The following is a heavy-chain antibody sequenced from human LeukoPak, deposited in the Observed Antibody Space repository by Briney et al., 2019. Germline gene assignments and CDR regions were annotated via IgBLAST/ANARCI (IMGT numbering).Heavy chain of an antibody. CDR3: ARDYYGDWALGAYYYYGMDV. D-gene: IGHD4-17*01. J-gene: IGHJ6*02. V-gene: IGHV3-30-3*01. CDR1: GFTFSSYA. CDR2: ISYDGSNK. Sequence: GGSLRLSCAASGFTFSSYAMPWVRQAPGKGLEWVAVISYDGSNKYYADSVKGRFTISRDNSKNTLYLQMNSLRAEDTAVYYCARDYYGDWALGAYYYYGMDVWGQGTTVTVSS.